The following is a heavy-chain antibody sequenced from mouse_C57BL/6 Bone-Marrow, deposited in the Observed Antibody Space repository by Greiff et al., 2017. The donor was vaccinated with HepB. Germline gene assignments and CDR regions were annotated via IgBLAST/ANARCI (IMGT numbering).Heavy chain of an antibody. D-gene: IGHD1-1*01. CDR2: IRSKSSNYAT. CDR3: VREGSTPGDFDY. Sequence: EVQGVESGGGLVQPKGSLKLSCAASGFTFNTYAMHWVRQAPGKGLEWVARIRSKSSNYATYYADSVKDRFTISRDDSQSMLYLQMNNLKTEDTAMYYCVREGSTPGDFDYWGQGTTLTVSS. CDR1: GFTFNTYA. V-gene: IGHV10-3*01. J-gene: IGHJ2*01.